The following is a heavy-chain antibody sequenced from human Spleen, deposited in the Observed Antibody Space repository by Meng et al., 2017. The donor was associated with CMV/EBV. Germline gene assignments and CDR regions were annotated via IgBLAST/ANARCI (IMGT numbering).Heavy chain of an antibody. D-gene: IGHD3-10*01. J-gene: IGHJ6*02. CDR1: GGPVSSGSYY. CDR2: IYYSGST. CDR3: ARVRGNYGLGV. Sequence: GSLRLSCTVSGGPVSSGSYYWSWIRQPPGKGLEWIGYIYYSGSTNYNPSLKSRVTISVDTSKNQFSLQLSSVTAADTAVYYCARVRGNYGLGVWGQGTTVTVSS. V-gene: IGHV4-61*01.